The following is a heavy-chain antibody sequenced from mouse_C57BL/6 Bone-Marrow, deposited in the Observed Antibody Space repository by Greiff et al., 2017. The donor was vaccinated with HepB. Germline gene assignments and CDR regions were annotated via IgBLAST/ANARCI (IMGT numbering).Heavy chain of an antibody. Sequence: QVHVKQSGPGLVAPSQSLSITCTVSGFSLTSYGVDWVRQPPGKGLEWLGVIWGGGSTNYNSALMSRLSISKDNSKSQVFLKMNSLQTDDTAMYYCAKRDYYGSSYGNYAMDYWGQGTSVTVSS. V-gene: IGHV2-9*01. CDR1: GFSLTSYG. CDR2: IWGGGST. CDR3: AKRDYYGSSYGNYAMDY. J-gene: IGHJ4*01. D-gene: IGHD1-1*01.